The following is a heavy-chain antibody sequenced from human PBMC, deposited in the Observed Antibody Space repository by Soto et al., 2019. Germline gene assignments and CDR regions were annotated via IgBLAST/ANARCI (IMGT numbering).Heavy chain of an antibody. V-gene: IGHV3-30-3*01. CDR1: GFTFSSYA. CDR2: ISYDGSNK. Sequence: PGGSLRLSCAASGFTFSSYAMYWVRQAPGKGLEWVAVISYDGSNKYYADSVKGRFTISRDNSKSTLYLQMNSLRAEDTALYYCAKGRSYYYYYGVDVWDQGTTVTVSS. CDR3: AKGRSYYYYYGVDV. J-gene: IGHJ6*02.